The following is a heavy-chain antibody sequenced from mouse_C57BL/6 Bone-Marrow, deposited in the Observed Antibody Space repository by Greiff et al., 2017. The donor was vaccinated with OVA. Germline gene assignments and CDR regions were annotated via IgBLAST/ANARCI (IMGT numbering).Heavy chain of an antibody. CDR1: GYTFTSYW. CDR2: IDPSDSYT. Sequence: QVQLQQPGAELVMPGASVKLSCKASGYTFTSYWMHWVKQRPGQGLEWIGEIDPSDSYTNYNQKFKGKSTLTVDKSSSTAYMQLSSLTSEDSAVDYCARSRYDYAMDYWGQGTSVTVSS. V-gene: IGHV1-69*01. J-gene: IGHJ4*01. CDR3: ARSRYDYAMDY. D-gene: IGHD2-12*01.